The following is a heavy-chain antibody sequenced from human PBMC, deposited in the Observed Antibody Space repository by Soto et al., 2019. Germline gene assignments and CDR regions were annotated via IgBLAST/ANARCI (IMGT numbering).Heavy chain of an antibody. J-gene: IGHJ5*02. CDR1: GFLFSTST. D-gene: IGHD4-17*01. V-gene: IGHV3-30*14. CDR3: ATLGRADYPPLAA. CDR2: ISSRGTDI. Sequence: QARLVQSGGGLVQSGRSLTLSCEASGFLFSTSTLNWVRRAPGKGLEWVAEISSRGTDIYYADSVKGRFTISRDNSKNTLYLLLDRVKSHDTAVYFCATLGRADYPPLAAWGQGTLVTVSS.